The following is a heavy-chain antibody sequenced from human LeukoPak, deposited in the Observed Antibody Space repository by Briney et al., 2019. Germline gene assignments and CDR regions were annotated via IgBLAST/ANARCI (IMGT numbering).Heavy chain of an antibody. CDR2: IAPYNDNA. CDR1: GYNFATYG. D-gene: IGHD2/OR15-2a*01. CDR3: TRDPRHKYGNFDN. V-gene: IGHV1-18*01. J-gene: IGHJ4*02. Sequence: GASVKVSCKASGYNFATYGISWVRQAPGQGLEWMGWIAPYNDNANSAQKFQGRLSMTADTSTSTASMELRSLRSDDTAVYYCTRDPRHKYGNFDNWGQGTLVTVSS.